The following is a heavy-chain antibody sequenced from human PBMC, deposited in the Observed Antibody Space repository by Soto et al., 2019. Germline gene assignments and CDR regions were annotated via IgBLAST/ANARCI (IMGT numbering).Heavy chain of an antibody. CDR3: GIAARPYYYYGMDV. J-gene: IGHJ6*02. CDR1: GGTFSSYA. Sequence: QVQLVQSVAEVKKPGSSVKVSCTASGGTFSSYAISWVRQAPGQGLEWMGGIIPIVGTANYAQKFQGRVTITADESTSTAYMELSSLRSEDTAVYYCGIAARPYYYYGMDVWGQGPTVTVSS. CDR2: IIPIVGTA. D-gene: IGHD6-6*01. V-gene: IGHV1-69*01.